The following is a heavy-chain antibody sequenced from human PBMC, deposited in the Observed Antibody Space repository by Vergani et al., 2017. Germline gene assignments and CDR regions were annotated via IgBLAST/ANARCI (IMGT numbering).Heavy chain of an antibody. CDR3: TRQPQEGASGPPSVPT. Sequence: QVQLQESGPGLVEPSETLSLTCAVSGYSIRNGYYWGWIRQPPGKGLEWIGSIYHSGSTHYNPSLKSRVTTSVETSKNDFSLKVTSVTAADTAVYYCTRQPQEGASGPPSVPTWGQGISVIVSS. CDR2: IYHSGST. D-gene: IGHD5-12*01. J-gene: IGHJ4*02. CDR1: GYSIRNGYY. V-gene: IGHV4-38-2*01.